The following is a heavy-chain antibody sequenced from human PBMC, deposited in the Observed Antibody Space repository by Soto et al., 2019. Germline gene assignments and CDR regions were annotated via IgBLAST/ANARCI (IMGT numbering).Heavy chain of an antibody. V-gene: IGHV3-7*01. CDR3: ARDRGYCSGGTCYSVLDY. CDR1: GFGFSSNW. J-gene: IGHJ4*02. D-gene: IGHD2-15*01. CDR2: IKQDGSEK. Sequence: EVQLVESGGGLVQPGGSLRLSCAASGFGFSSNWMNWVRQAPGKGLEWVANIKQDGSEKYYVDSVKGRFTISRDNAKSSLYLQMNSLRAEDTAVYYCARDRGYCSGGTCYSVLDYWGQGTLVTVSS.